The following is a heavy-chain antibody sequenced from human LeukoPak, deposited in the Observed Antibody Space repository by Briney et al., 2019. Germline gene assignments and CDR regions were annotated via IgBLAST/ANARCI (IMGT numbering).Heavy chain of an antibody. Sequence: ASVKVSCKASGYTFTGYYMHWVRQAPGQGLEWMGWINPNSGGTNYAQKFQGRVTMTRDTSISTAYMELSRLRSDDTALYYCAREGGYRYQDYFDYWGQGTLVTVSS. D-gene: IGHD6-13*01. V-gene: IGHV1-2*02. CDR3: AREGGYRYQDYFDY. CDR2: INPNSGGT. CDR1: GYTFTGYY. J-gene: IGHJ4*02.